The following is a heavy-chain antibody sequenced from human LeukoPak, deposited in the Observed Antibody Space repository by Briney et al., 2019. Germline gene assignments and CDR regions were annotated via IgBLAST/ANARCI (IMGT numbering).Heavy chain of an antibody. Sequence: SETLSLTCVVSGGSISSGGYSWSWIRQPPGKGLEWIGYIFYTGSIFYNPSLKSRVTISVDRSKNQFSLKLSSVTAADTAVYYCARDYQGGGALDYWGQGTLVTVSS. V-gene: IGHV4-30-2*01. CDR2: IFYTGSI. CDR3: ARDYQGGGALDY. J-gene: IGHJ4*02. CDR1: GGSISSGGYS. D-gene: IGHD3-16*01.